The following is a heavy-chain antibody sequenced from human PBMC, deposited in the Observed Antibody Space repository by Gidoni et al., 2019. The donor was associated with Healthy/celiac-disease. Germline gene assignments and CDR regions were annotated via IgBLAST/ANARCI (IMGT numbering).Heavy chain of an antibody. D-gene: IGHD5-18*01. CDR3: ASRGYSYGGANGDY. J-gene: IGHJ4*02. CDR1: GASVSGYV. CDR2: INHRGST. Sequence: QVQLQHWGAGVLKPSETLSPPREAYGASVSGYVWRWIRQPPGKGLEGIGEINHRGSTNYIPSRKSRVTISVDTYKNQFSLKLSSVTAADTAVYYCASRGYSYGGANGDYWGQGTLVTVSS. V-gene: IGHV4-34*01.